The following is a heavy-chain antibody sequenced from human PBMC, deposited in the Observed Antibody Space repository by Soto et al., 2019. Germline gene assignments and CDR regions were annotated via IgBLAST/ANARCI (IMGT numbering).Heavy chain of an antibody. Sequence: PGGSLRLSCAASGFTFSSYEMNWVRQAPGKGLEWVSYISSSGSTIYYADSVKGRFTISRDNAKNSLYLQMNSLRAEDTAVYYCAREAYYYDSSGYYYDDAFGIWGQGTMVTVSS. CDR3: AREAYYYDSSGYYYDDAFGI. V-gene: IGHV3-48*03. CDR1: GFTFSSYE. J-gene: IGHJ3*02. D-gene: IGHD3-22*01. CDR2: ISSSGSTI.